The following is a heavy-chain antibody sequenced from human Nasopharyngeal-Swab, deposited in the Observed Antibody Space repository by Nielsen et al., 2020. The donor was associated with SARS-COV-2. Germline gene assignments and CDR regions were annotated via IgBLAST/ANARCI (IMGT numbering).Heavy chain of an antibody. J-gene: IGHJ4*02. CDR2: ISYDGHTQ. Sequence: GGSLRLSCAASGFTVSAFGMHWVRQAPGEVLEWVAHISYDGHTQYYADSVKGRFTISRDNSKNTLFLQMNSLGAEDTAVYYCAREPVGDYAFDYWGPGTLVTVSS. CDR3: AREPVGDYAFDY. CDR1: GFTVSAFG. V-gene: IGHV3-33*05. D-gene: IGHD4-17*01.